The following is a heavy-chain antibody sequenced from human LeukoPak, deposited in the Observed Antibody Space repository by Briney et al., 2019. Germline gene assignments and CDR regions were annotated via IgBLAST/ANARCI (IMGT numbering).Heavy chain of an antibody. V-gene: IGHV3-11*04. D-gene: IGHD3-10*01. CDR1: GFTFSETY. CDR2: ISSGSSTI. Sequence: GGSLRLSCVASGFTFSETYMAWVRQAPGKGLEWISYISSGSSTIYYADSVKGRFTISRDNGKNSLYLHLNSLTVDDTAVYYCARIESYGSGYYHYYYMDVWGKGTTVTVSS. CDR3: ARIESYGSGYYHYYYMDV. J-gene: IGHJ6*03.